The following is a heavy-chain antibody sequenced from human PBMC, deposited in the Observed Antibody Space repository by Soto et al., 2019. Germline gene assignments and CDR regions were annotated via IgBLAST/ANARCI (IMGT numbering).Heavy chain of an antibody. Sequence: EVQLLESGGDLAQPAGSLRLICAATGFTFSNYAMTWVRQFPVKGLEWVPTITSAGSTFYGDTVKGRFTISRDNSKSTLYLQMNSLGAEDTAVYYCAKTDKFHSQSSGGANRFDSWGQGTLVTVSS. V-gene: IGHV3-23*01. J-gene: IGHJ4*02. CDR3: AKTDKFHSQSSGGANRFDS. CDR2: ITSAGST. CDR1: GFTFSNYA. D-gene: IGHD3-22*01.